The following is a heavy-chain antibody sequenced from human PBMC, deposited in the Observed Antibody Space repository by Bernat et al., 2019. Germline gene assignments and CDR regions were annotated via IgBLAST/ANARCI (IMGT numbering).Heavy chain of an antibody. CDR1: GYSFTSYW. D-gene: IGHD2-15*01. CDR2: IDPSDSYT. V-gene: IGHV5-10-1*03. CDR3: ARHRRMNWFDP. Sequence: EVQLVQSGAEVKKPGESLRISCKGSGYSFTSYWISWVRQMPGKGLEWMGRIDPSDSYTNYSPSFQGHITISADKSISTSYLQWSSLEASDTTIYYYARHRRMNWFDPWGQGTLVTVSS. J-gene: IGHJ5*02.